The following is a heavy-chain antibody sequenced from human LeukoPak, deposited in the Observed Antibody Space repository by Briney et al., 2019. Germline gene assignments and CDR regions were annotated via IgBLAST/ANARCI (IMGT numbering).Heavy chain of an antibody. J-gene: IGHJ4*02. Sequence: PLSLTCTVCSHPYSSGSYHWSRIRQPAGKGLERIGRIYTSVSTNYNPSLKSRVTISVDTSKNQFSLKLSSVTAADTAVYYCARKHNYYDSSGYFNWGQGTLVTVSS. CDR3: ARKHNYYDSSGYFN. D-gene: IGHD3-22*01. CDR2: IYTSVST. CDR1: SHPYSSGSYH. V-gene: IGHV4-61*02.